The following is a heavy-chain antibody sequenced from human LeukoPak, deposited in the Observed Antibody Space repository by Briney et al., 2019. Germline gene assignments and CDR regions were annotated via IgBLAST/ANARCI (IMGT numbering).Heavy chain of an antibody. J-gene: IGHJ6*02. CDR1: GYTSTSYD. CDR3: AAAGDYYYYYGMDV. CDR2: MNPNSGNT. Sequence: ASVKVSCKASGYTSTSYDINWVRQATGQGLEWMGWMNPNSGNTGYAQKFQGRVTMTRNTSISTAYMELSSLRSEDTAVYYCAAAGDYYYYYGMDVWGQGTTVTVSS. D-gene: IGHD4-17*01. V-gene: IGHV1-8*01.